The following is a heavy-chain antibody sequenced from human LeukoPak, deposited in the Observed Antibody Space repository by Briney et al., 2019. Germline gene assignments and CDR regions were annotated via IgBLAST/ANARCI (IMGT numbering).Heavy chain of an antibody. D-gene: IGHD3-22*01. Sequence: GGPLRLSCAASGFTFSSYWMHWVRQAPGKGLVWVSRINSDGSSTSYADSVKGRFTISRDNAKNTLCLQMNSLRAEDTAVYYCARGYDTSDYPSRPDYWGQGTLVTVSS. V-gene: IGHV3-74*01. CDR2: INSDGSST. J-gene: IGHJ4*02. CDR1: GFTFSSYW. CDR3: ARGYDTSDYPSRPDY.